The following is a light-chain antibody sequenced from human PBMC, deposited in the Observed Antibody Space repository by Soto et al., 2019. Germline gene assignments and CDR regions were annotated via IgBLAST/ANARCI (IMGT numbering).Light chain of an antibody. Sequence: QSALTQPHSASGSPGQSVTISCTGTSSDVGVYKYVSWYQQHPGKAPKLMIFEVNKRPSGVPDRFSGAKSGNTASLTVSGLQAEDEADYYFSSYAGINNLGVFGTGTKVTVL. CDR1: SSDVGVYKY. J-gene: IGLJ1*01. CDR3: SSYAGINNLGV. CDR2: EVN. V-gene: IGLV2-8*01.